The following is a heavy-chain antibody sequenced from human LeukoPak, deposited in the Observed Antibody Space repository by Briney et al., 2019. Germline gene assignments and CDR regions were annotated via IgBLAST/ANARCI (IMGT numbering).Heavy chain of an antibody. V-gene: IGHV4-38-2*02. J-gene: IGHJ3*02. Sequence: SDPLSLTCTLSGYPKSRVYYWGSTRSPPGEGLELTWSIYYRWRTYYNPSLMSRVTISVDTSKYQFSLKLSSGTAADTAVYYCARDSNYYDSSGYYPINDAFDIWGQGTMVTVSS. D-gene: IGHD3-22*01. CDR1: GYPKSRVYY. CDR3: ARDSNYYDSSGYYPINDAFDI. CDR2: IYYRWRT.